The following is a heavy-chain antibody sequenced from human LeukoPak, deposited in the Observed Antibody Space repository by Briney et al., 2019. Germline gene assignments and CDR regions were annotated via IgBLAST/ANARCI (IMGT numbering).Heavy chain of an antibody. CDR2: IYYSGST. CDR1: GGSISSSSYY. J-gene: IGHJ6*02. Sequence: SETLSLTCTVSGGSISSSSYYWGWIRQPPGKGLEWIGRIYYSGSTYYNPSLKSRVTISVDTSKNQFSLKLSSVTAADTAVYYCARHPGYSSSWYNYYGMDVWGQGTTVTVSS. D-gene: IGHD6-13*01. CDR3: ARHPGYSSSWYNYYGMDV. V-gene: IGHV4-39*01.